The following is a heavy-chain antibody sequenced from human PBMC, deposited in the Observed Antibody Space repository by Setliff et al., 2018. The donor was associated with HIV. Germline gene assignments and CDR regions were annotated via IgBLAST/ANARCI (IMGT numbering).Heavy chain of an antibody. CDR3: AKGFQRFYYYYGMDV. CDR2: ISYDGSDI. J-gene: IGHJ6*02. V-gene: IGHV3-30*04. CDR1: GFSFNNYV. Sequence: PGGSLRLSCAASGFSFNNYVMHWVRHAPGKGLEWVAVISYDGSDIYYADSVKGRFTISRENSKNTLYLQMNSLRPEDTAVYYCAKGFQRFYYYYGMDVWGQGTTVTVSS.